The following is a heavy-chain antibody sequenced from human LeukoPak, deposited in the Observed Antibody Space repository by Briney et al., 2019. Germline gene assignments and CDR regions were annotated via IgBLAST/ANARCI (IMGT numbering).Heavy chain of an antibody. Sequence: GGSLRLSCAASGFTFSSYTMSWVRQAPGKGLEWVSTITTSDGNTYYADSVKGRFTVSRDNSKNTLYLQMNSLRAEDTAVYYCARSPSVTSGYWGQGTLVTVSS. J-gene: IGHJ4*02. CDR2: ITTSDGNT. CDR3: ARSPSVTSGY. D-gene: IGHD4-17*01. V-gene: IGHV3-23*01. CDR1: GFTFSSYT.